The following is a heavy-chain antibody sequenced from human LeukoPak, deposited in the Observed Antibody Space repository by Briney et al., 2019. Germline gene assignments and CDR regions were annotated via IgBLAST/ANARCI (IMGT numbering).Heavy chain of an antibody. CDR2: IKSKLDGETT. V-gene: IGHV3-15*07. Sequence: SGGSLRLSCTASGLYFSNAWMNWVRQAPGKGLEWVGRIKSKLDGETTNYGAPVEGRFTISRDDSKNTVYLRMNNLKTEDTGIYYCIDFRSDADHWGQGTPVIVSS. CDR1: GLYFSNAW. D-gene: IGHD3-3*01. CDR3: IDFRSDADH. J-gene: IGHJ4*02.